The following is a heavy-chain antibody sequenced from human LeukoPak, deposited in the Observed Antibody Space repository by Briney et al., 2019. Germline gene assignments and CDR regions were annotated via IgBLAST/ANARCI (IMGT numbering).Heavy chain of an antibody. CDR1: GFSFDDYA. V-gene: IGHV3-9*03. Sequence: PGGSLRLSCAASGFSFDDYAMHWVRQAPGKGLEWVSGISWNSGSIGYADSVKGRFTIARDNAKNSLYLQMNSLRAEDMALYYCAQDGAPYGDWLGHWFDPWGQGTLVTVSS. D-gene: IGHD4-17*01. CDR2: ISWNSGSI. CDR3: AQDGAPYGDWLGHWFDP. J-gene: IGHJ5*02.